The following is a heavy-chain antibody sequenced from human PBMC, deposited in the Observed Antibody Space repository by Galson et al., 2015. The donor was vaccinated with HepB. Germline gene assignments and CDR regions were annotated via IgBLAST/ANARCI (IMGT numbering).Heavy chain of an antibody. CDR1: GFTFNTCS. CDR3: ARGVPTGSGSYYDPNHLDY. V-gene: IGHV3-21*01. J-gene: IGHJ4*02. Sequence: SLRLSCAAPGFTFNTCSMNWVRQAPGQGLEWVSSISSGGSYIYYADSVKGRFTISRDNAKNSVSLQMNSLRAEDTAVYYCARGVPTGSGSYYDPNHLDYWGQGTLVTVSS. D-gene: IGHD3-10*01. CDR2: ISSGGSYI.